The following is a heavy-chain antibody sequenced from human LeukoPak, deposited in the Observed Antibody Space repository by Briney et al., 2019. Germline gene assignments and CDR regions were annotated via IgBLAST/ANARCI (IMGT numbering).Heavy chain of an antibody. Sequence: PSETLSLTCTVSGGSISSYYWSWIRQPAGKGLEWIGRIYTSGSTTYNPSLKSRVTISVDTSKNQFSLRVNSVTAADTAVYYCARHKAWFGELFLDYWGQGTLVTVSS. D-gene: IGHD3-10*01. CDR3: ARHKAWFGELFLDY. V-gene: IGHV4-4*07. CDR1: GGSISSYY. CDR2: IYTSGST. J-gene: IGHJ4*02.